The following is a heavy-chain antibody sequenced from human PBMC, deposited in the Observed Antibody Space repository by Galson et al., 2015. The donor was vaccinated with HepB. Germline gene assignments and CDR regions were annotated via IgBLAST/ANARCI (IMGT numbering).Heavy chain of an antibody. D-gene: IGHD3-22*01. J-gene: IGHJ4*02. V-gene: IGHV1-3*01. CDR2: INADNGNT. Sequence: SVKVSCKASGYTFINYNMHWVRQAPGQRLEWMRLINADNGNTEYSQKFQGRVTITSDPSASTVYMELSSLRSEDTAVYYCVRAHQGYYDNSGYYWGQGSLVTVFS. CDR1: GYTFINYN. CDR3: VRAHQGYYDNSGYY.